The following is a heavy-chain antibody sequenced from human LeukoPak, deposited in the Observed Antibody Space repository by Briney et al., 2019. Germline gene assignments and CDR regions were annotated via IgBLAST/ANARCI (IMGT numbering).Heavy chain of an antibody. CDR2: ISAYNGNT. V-gene: IGHV1-18*01. CDR1: GYTFTSYG. CDR3: ARDTLLRYFDWLLRTQYYYYGMDV. J-gene: IGHJ6*02. D-gene: IGHD3-9*01. Sequence: ASVKVSCKASGYTFTSYGISWVRQAPGQGLEWMGWISAYNGNTNYAQKLQGRVTMITDTSTSTAYMELRSLRSDDTAVYYCARDTLLRYFDWLLRTQYYYYGMDVWGQGTTVTVSS.